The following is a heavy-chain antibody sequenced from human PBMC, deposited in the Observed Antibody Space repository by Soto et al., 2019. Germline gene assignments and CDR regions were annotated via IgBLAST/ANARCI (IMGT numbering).Heavy chain of an antibody. Sequence: SETLSLTCTVSGASISNAYWSWIRQAAGKRLEWIGRIHSSGTFNYNPSLKSRVSISRDTSKNQISLKLSSVTAADTAVYYCARDNIVSKGYGMDVWGQGTTVTVS. D-gene: IGHD5-12*01. CDR3: ARDNIVSKGYGMDV. CDR1: GASISNAY. J-gene: IGHJ6*02. CDR2: IHSSGTF. V-gene: IGHV4-4*07.